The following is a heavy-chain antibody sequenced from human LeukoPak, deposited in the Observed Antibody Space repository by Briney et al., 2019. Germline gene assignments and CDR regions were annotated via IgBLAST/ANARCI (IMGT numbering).Heavy chain of an antibody. V-gene: IGHV3-74*01. CDR2: INPDGTST. CDR3: ARDAGDCGGDCPRWFDP. J-gene: IGHJ5*02. CDR1: GFTFSTYW. Sequence: GGSLRLSCAASGFTFSTYWMHWIRQTPEKRLVWVSRINPDGTSTNYADSVKGRFTISRDNAKNTVDLQMNSLRGEDTAVYYCARDAGDCGGDCPRWFDPWGQGTLVTVSS. D-gene: IGHD2-21*02.